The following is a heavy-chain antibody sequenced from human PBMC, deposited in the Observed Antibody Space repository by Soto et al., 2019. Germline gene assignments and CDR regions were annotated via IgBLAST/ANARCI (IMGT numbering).Heavy chain of an antibody. CDR1: GGSISSGGYY. D-gene: IGHD3-10*01. J-gene: IGHJ3*02. V-gene: IGHV4-31*03. Sequence: SETLSLTCTVSGGSISSGGYYWSWIRQHPGKGLEWIGYIYYSGSTYYNPSLKSRVTISVDTSKNQFSLKLSSVTAADTAVYYCARDRGGTDAFDIWGQGTMVTVSS. CDR2: IYYSGST. CDR3: ARDRGGTDAFDI.